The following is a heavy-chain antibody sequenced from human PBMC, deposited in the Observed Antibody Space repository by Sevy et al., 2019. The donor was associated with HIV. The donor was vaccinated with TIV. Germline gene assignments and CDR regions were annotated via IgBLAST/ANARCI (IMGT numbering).Heavy chain of an antibody. J-gene: IGHJ3*02. Sequence: SETLSLTCTVSGGSINSDHWNWIRQPPGKGLEWIGYVSYTGGTNYNPSLKNRVTISVDRTKNQFSLKLTSVTAADTAVYYCATRNDFDIWGQGTMVTVSS. CDR2: VSYTGGT. CDR1: GGSINSDH. V-gene: IGHV4-59*08. CDR3: ATRNDFDI.